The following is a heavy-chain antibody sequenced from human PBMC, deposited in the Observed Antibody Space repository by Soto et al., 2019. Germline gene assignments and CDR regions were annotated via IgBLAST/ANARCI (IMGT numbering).Heavy chain of an antibody. J-gene: IGHJ6*02. V-gene: IGHV4-31*02. CDR2: ISYRGSA. CDR1: GGSISSGGYY. D-gene: IGHD2-15*01. CDR3: ARRMQNYYTMGV. Sequence: PSETLSLTCTVSGGSISSGGYYWSWIRQHPGKGLEWIGYISYRGSACYSPSLKSRVTKSVDTSKNQFSMKVNTVTAADTAVYYCARRMQNYYTMGVWGQGTTVTVSS.